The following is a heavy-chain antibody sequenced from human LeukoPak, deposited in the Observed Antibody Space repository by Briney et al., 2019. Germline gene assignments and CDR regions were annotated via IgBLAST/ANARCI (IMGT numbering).Heavy chain of an antibody. CDR3: AKGGASVTRYVDY. CDR2: MSNSGENT. CDR1: GFTFSSYS. Sequence: GGSLRLSCAASGFTFSSYSMQWVRQTPGKGLEWVGIMSNSGENTFYGEAVKGRFTISKDNSQNTLYLQMNSLRPEDTAVYYCAKGGASVTRYVDYWGQGTLVTVSS. D-gene: IGHD4-17*01. J-gene: IGHJ4*02. V-gene: IGHV3-30*18.